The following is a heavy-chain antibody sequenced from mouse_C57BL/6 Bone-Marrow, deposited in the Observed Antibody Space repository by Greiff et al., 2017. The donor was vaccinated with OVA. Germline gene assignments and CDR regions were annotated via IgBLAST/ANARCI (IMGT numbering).Heavy chain of an antibody. Sequence: EVKVEESGGGLVQPGGSMKLSCVASGFTFSNYWMNWVRQSPEKGLEWVAQIRLKSDNYATHYAESVKGRFTISRDDSKSSVYLQMNNLRAEDTGIYYCTNYGSSRYYFDYWGQGTTLTVSS. V-gene: IGHV6-3*01. D-gene: IGHD1-1*01. J-gene: IGHJ2*01. CDR2: IRLKSDNYAT. CDR3: TNYGSSRYYFDY. CDR1: GFTFSNYW.